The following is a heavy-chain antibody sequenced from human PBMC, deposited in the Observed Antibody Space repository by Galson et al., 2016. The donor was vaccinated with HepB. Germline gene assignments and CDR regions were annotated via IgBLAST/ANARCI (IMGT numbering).Heavy chain of an antibody. J-gene: IGHJ6*02. CDR3: ARRRDILTAYGYYYGMDV. CDR2: TYADDSDT. CDR1: GYTSTKYW. V-gene: IGHV5-51*01. Sequence: QSGAEVKKPGESLKISCKGSGYTSTKYWIAWVRQMPGKGLEWMGSTYADDSDTPYSPSFQGQVTISADRSINTAYLQWSSLKASDTAMYYCARRRDILTAYGYYYGMDVWGQGTTVTVS. D-gene: IGHD3-9*01.